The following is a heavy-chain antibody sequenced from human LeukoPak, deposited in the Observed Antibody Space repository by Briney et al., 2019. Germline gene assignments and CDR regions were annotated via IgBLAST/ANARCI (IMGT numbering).Heavy chain of an antibody. CDR2: MWDDGTNE. Sequence: GPSLRLSFTASGFNSGTYGLHWVGQAPGKGLEGGAVMWDDGTNEYYVESVKGRFTISRDNGKRTLYLQMNSLRVEDTAVYYCARDGPAAGHALDYWGQGTLVTVSS. CDR3: ARDGPAAGHALDY. J-gene: IGHJ4*02. CDR1: GFNSGTYG. V-gene: IGHV3-33*01.